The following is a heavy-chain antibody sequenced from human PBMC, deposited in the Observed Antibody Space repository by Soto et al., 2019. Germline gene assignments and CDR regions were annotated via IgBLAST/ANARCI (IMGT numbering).Heavy chain of an antibody. CDR1: GFTFSSHT. J-gene: IGHJ5*02. Sequence: EVQLLESGGGLVQPGGSLRLSCAASGFTFSSHTMTWVRQAPGKGLEWVSGISCSGGSTSYADSVKGRFTISRDNSKNMLYLQMNSLRAGDTAVYYCALQTTVNAFDPWGQGTLVTLSS. CDR2: ISCSGGST. V-gene: IGHV3-23*01. CDR3: ALQTTVNAFDP. D-gene: IGHD4-17*01.